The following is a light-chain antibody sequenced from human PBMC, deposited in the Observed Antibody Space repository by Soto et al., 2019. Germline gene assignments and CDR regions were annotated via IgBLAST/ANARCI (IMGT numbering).Light chain of an antibody. Sequence: EIVLTQSPVTLSLSPGERATLSCRASQSVSSSYLAWYQQKPGQAPRLLIYGASSRATGIPDRFSGSGSGTDFTLTIGRLEPEDFAVYYCQQYGSSPRTFGQGTKV. J-gene: IGKJ1*01. CDR3: QQYGSSPRT. CDR2: GAS. CDR1: QSVSSSY. V-gene: IGKV3-20*01.